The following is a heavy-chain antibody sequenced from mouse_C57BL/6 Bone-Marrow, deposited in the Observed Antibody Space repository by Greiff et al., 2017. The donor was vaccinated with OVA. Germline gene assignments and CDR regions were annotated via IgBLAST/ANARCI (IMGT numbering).Heavy chain of an antibody. CDR1: GFTFSSYT. CDR2: ISGGGGNT. Sequence: EVQLVESGGGLVKPGGSLKLSCAASGFTFSSYTMSWVRQTPEKRLEWVATISGGGGNTYYPDSVQGRFTISRDNAKHTLYLQMRSLRSEDTALYYCARLYDYDAWFAYWGQGTLVTVSA. D-gene: IGHD2-4*01. J-gene: IGHJ3*01. V-gene: IGHV5-9*01. CDR3: ARLYDYDAWFAY.